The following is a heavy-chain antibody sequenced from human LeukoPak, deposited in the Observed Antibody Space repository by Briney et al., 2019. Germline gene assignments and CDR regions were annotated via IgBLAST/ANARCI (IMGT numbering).Heavy chain of an antibody. CDR3: GTGVDY. CDR1: GGSISSGSYY. J-gene: IGHJ4*02. V-gene: IGHV4-61*02. D-gene: IGHD1-1*01. Sequence: PSQTLSLTCTVSGGSISSGSYYWSWIRQPAGKGLEWIGRIYTSGSTNYNPSLKSRVTISVDTSKNQFSLKLSSVTAADTAVYYCGTGVDYWGQGTLVTVSS. CDR2: IYTSGST.